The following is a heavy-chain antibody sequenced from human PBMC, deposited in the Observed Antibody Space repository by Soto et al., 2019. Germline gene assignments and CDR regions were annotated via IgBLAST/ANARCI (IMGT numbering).Heavy chain of an antibody. CDR3: ARALVGATFQTWFDP. J-gene: IGHJ5*02. CDR1: GGSISSGDYY. CDR2: IYYSGST. D-gene: IGHD1-26*01. Sequence: SETLSLTCTVSGGSISSGDYYWSWIRQPPGKGLEWIGYIYYSGSTYYNPSLKSRVTISVDTSKNQFSLKLSSVTAADTAVYYCARALVGATFQTWFDPWGQGTLVTVSS. V-gene: IGHV4-30-4*01.